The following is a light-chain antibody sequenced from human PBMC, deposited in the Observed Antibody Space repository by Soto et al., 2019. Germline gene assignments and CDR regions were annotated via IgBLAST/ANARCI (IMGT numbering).Light chain of an antibody. J-gene: IGLJ2*01. CDR2: EVN. Sequence: QSALTQPPSVSGSPGQSVTISCTGTSSDVGSYNRVSWYQQPPGTAPKLMIYEVNNRPSGVPDRFSGSKSGNTASLTISGLQAEDEADYYCSSYTSSSTQVVFGGGTKVTVL. V-gene: IGLV2-18*02. CDR1: SSDVGSYNR. CDR3: SSYTSSSTQVV.